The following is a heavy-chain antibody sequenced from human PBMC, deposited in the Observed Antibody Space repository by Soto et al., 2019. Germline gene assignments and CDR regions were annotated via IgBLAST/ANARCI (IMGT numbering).Heavy chain of an antibody. CDR3: ARVVTYCTNGVCYSFDY. Sequence: XGSLILSCAAAGFTFSSYSMNWVRQAPGRGLEWVSSISSSSSYIYYADSVKGRFTISRDNAKNSLYLQMNSLRAEDTAVYYCARVVTYCTNGVCYSFDYWGQGPLVTVSS. CDR1: GFTFSSYS. CDR2: ISSSSSYI. D-gene: IGHD2-8*01. J-gene: IGHJ4*02. V-gene: IGHV3-21*01.